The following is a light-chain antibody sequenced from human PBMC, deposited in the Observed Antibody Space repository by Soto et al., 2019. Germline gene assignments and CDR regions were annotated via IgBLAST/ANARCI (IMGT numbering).Light chain of an antibody. J-gene: IGKJ5*01. CDR1: QDIRGA. Sequence: GDRVTITCRASQDIRGALAWYQQKPGKAPKMLIYDVSILESGVPSRFSGSSSGTDFTLTISSLQPVDFATYYCQQFNSYPITFGQGTRLEIK. CDR3: QQFNSYPIT. CDR2: DVS. V-gene: IGKV1-13*02.